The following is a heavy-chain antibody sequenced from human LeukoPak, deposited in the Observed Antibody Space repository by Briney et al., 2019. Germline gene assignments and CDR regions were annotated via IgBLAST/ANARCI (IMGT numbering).Heavy chain of an antibody. CDR1: GFIFSSYS. CDR3: ARGEWLAFSDAFDI. V-gene: IGHV3-48*04. D-gene: IGHD6-19*01. Sequence: GGSLRLSCAASGFIFSSYSMNWVRQAPGKGLEWVSYISSSSTIYYADSVKGRFTISRDNAKNSLYLQMNSLRAEDTAVYYCARGEWLAFSDAFDIWGQGTMVTVSS. CDR2: ISSSSTI. J-gene: IGHJ3*02.